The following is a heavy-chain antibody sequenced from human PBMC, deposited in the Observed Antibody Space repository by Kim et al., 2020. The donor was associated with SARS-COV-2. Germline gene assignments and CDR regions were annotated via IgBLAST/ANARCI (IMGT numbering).Heavy chain of an antibody. CDR3: ARDRTAFDY. CDR2: ISRSGSAI. V-gene: IGHV3-48*02. CDR1: GLTFSTTD. D-gene: IGHD1-1*01. Sequence: GGSLRLSCAVSGLTFSTTDMHWVRQAPGKGLEWIAYISRSGSAIVYAESVKGRFTISRDEAKNSIFLQMNSLRDEDTAVYYCARDRTAFDYWGQGTLVTVSP. J-gene: IGHJ4*02.